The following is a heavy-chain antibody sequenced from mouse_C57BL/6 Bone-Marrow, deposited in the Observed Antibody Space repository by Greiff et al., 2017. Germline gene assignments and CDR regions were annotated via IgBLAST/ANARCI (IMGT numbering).Heavy chain of an antibody. CDR1: GFIFSSYG. CDR2: ISSGGSYT. V-gene: IGHV5-6*02. Sequence: EVKLMESGGDLVKPGGSLKLSCAASGFIFSSYGMSWVRQTPDKRLEWVATISSGGSYTYYPDSVKGRFTISRDNAKNTLYLQMSSLKSEDTAMYYCARRRGWFAYWGQGTLVTVSA. J-gene: IGHJ3*01. CDR3: ARRRGWFAY.